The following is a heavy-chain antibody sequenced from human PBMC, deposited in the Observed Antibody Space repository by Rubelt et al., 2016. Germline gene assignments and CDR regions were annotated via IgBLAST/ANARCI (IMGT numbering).Heavy chain of an antibody. CDR3: VRDKDCGGDCYNFFDS. CDR1: GFTFNSCW. J-gene: IGHJ4*02. D-gene: IGHD2-21*01. CDR2: IKKDGSEK. V-gene: IGHV3-7*01. Sequence: GGSLRLSCAASGFTFNSCWTTWVRQAPGKGLEWVANIKKDGSEKYYVDSVKGRFTIFRDNAKNSLYLQRKSLRAEDSGLDYCVRDKDCGGDCYNFFDSWGQGTLVTVSS.